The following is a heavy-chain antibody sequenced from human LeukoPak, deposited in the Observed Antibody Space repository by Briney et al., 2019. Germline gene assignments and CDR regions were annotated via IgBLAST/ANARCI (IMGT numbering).Heavy chain of an antibody. CDR2: IYYSGST. J-gene: IGHJ3*02. D-gene: IGHD5-18*01. CDR1: GGSFSGYY. Sequence: TSETLSLTCAVYGGSFSGYYWSWIRQPPGKGLEWIGSIYYSGSTYYNPSLKSRVTISVDTSKNQFSLKLSSVTAADTAVYYCARHAVDTARSYHAFDIWGQGTMVTVSS. CDR3: ARHAVDTARSYHAFDI. V-gene: IGHV4-34*01.